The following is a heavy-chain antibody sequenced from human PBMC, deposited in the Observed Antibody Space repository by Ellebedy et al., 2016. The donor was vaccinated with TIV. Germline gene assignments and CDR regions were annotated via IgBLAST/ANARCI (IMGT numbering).Heavy chain of an antibody. J-gene: IGHJ4*02. D-gene: IGHD6-13*01. CDR3: ARILSFRAGTDFDS. V-gene: IGHV4-59*08. Sequence: MPSETLSLTCTVSGGFTSNFYWSWIRQPPGRGLEWVGYVYKSGSTNYNPSLKSRVTISVDTSNSQFSLSLSSVTAADTAVYYCARILSFRAGTDFDSWGQGTLVTVSS. CDR2: VYKSGST. CDR1: GGFTSNFY.